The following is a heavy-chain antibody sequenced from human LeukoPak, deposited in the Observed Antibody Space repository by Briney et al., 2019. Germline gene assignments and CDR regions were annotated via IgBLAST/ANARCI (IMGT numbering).Heavy chain of an antibody. Sequence: QPGGSLRLSCAASGFTVSSNYMSWVRQAPGKGLEWVSSISSSSSYIYYADTVKGRFTISRDNAKNSLYLQMNSLRAEDTAVYYCARGDGYDSSGYYVGEYFQHWGQGTLVTVSS. J-gene: IGHJ1*01. V-gene: IGHV3-21*01. CDR3: ARGDGYDSSGYYVGEYFQH. CDR2: ISSSSSYI. CDR1: GFTVSSNY. D-gene: IGHD3-22*01.